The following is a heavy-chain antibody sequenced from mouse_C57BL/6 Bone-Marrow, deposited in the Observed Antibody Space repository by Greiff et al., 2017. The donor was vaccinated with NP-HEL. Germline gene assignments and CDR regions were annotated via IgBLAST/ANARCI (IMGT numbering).Heavy chain of an antibody. J-gene: IGHJ3*01. CDR2: IYPRSGNT. V-gene: IGHV1-81*01. D-gene: IGHD4-1*01. CDR1: GYTFTSYG. Sequence: VQVVESGAELARPGASVKLSCKASGYTFTSYGISWVKQRTGQGLEWIGEIYPRSGNTYYNEKFKGKATLTADKSSSTAYMELRSLTSEDSAVYFCARRGAGTGFAYWGQGTLVTVSA. CDR3: ARRGAGTGFAY.